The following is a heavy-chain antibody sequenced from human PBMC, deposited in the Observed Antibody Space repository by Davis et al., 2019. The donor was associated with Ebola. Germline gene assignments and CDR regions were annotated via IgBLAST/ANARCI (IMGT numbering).Heavy chain of an antibody. Sequence: GESLKISCAASGFTFYDYGMSWVRQAPGKGLEWVSGINWNGGSTGYADSVKGRFTISRDNAKNSLYLQMNSLRAEDTALYYCARDRGNYIAVAGPFDYWGQGTLVTVSS. V-gene: IGHV3-20*04. CDR1: GFTFYDYG. CDR2: INWNGGST. J-gene: IGHJ4*02. CDR3: ARDRGNYIAVAGPFDY. D-gene: IGHD6-19*01.